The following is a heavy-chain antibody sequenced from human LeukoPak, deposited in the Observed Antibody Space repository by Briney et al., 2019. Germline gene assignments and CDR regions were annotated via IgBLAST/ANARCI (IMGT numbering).Heavy chain of an antibody. Sequence: PSETLSLTCTVSGGSISSYYWSWIRQPPGKGLEWIGEINHSGSTNYNPSLKSRVTISVDTSKNQFSLKLSSVTAADTAVYYCASGTMTTVTYYFDYWGQGTLVTVSS. CDR3: ASGTMTTVTYYFDY. V-gene: IGHV4-34*01. CDR2: INHSGST. J-gene: IGHJ4*02. D-gene: IGHD4-17*01. CDR1: GGSISSYY.